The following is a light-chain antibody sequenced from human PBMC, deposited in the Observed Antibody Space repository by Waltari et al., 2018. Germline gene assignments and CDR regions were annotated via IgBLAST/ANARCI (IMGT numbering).Light chain of an antibody. Sequence: SSLPYPASVSGSPGQSITCSCTGTLHHFSLLDYVSWYQHRPGKAPRLIIYDAVKRPSGVSNRFSGSMSGYTASLTISGLQAEDEADYYCCSYTSSDTYVFGSGTTVTVL. CDR1: LHHFSLLDY. V-gene: IGLV2-14*03. CDR3: CSYTSSDTYV. J-gene: IGLJ1*01. CDR2: DAV.